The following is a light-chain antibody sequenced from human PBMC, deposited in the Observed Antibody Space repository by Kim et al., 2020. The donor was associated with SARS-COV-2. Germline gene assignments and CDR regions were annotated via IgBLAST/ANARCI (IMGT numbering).Light chain of an antibody. CDR3: QQYNTSPLT. CDR1: QSFIRW. V-gene: IGKV1-5*01. J-gene: IGKJ4*01. Sequence: ASVGDRVTITFRASQSFIRWLSWYQQNPVKAPNLLIYDASNLEIGVPSRFSGGGSRTEFTLTISSLQPDDFATYFCQQYNTSPLTFGGGTKVDIK. CDR2: DAS.